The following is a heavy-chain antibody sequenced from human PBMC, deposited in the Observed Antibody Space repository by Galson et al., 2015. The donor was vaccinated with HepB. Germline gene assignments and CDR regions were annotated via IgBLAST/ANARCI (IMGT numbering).Heavy chain of an antibody. Sequence: SQRLSCAGSGFTFSSYSMNWVRQTPGKGLEWVSSIRHSSSFIYHADSLKGRFSISRDNAKKSVYLQMNSLGVEDTAVYYCARGSAAGTWCDSWGQGILVTVSS. V-gene: IGHV3-21*01. CDR2: IRHSSSFI. D-gene: IGHD6-25*01. CDR3: ARGSAAGTWCDS. CDR1: GFTFSSYS. J-gene: IGHJ5*01.